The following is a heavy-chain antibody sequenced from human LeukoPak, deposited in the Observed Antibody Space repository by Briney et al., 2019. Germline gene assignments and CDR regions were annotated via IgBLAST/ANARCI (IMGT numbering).Heavy chain of an antibody. CDR2: ISGYDGNT. J-gene: IGHJ4*02. V-gene: IGHV1-18*01. Sequence: ASVKVSCKASGYTFTNYGISWVRQAPGQGLEWMGWISGYDGNTNYGQNFQGRVAMTTDTSTSTAYMEVRSLRSDDTAVYYCARGGRRSGYTEFDYWGQGTLVTVSS. CDR3: ARGGRRSGYTEFDY. CDR1: GYTFTNYG. D-gene: IGHD3-16*02.